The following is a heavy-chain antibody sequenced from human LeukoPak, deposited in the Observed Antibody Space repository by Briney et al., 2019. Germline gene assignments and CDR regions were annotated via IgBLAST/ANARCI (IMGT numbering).Heavy chain of an antibody. V-gene: IGHV3-7*01. CDR3: AAWGLNNY. J-gene: IGHJ4*02. D-gene: IGHD7-27*01. CDR1: GFAFSDYW. Sequence: GGSLRLSCSASGFAFSDYWVNWVRQAPGKGPEWVANINLGGSAKLYVDSVRGRCTISRDNAKNSPYLQLNSLRVEDTAVYYCAAWGLNNYWGQGTLVTVSS. CDR2: INLGGSAK.